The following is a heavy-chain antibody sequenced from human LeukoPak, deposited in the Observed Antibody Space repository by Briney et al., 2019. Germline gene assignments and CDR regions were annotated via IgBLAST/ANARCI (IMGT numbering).Heavy chain of an antibody. CDR1: GFTFSSSW. J-gene: IGHJ4*02. D-gene: IGHD6-13*01. CDR3: ARVGLIAAAGTPDY. Sequence: GGSLRLSCAASGFTFSSSWMHWVRQAPGKGLEWVSYISTSGSDTYYADSVKGRFTTSRDNAKSSLYLQMNSLRAEDTAVYYCARVGLIAAAGTPDYWGQGTLVTVSS. V-gene: IGHV3-21*05. CDR2: ISTSGSDT.